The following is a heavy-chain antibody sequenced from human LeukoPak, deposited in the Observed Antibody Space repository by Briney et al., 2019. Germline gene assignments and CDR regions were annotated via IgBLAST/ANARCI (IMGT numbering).Heavy chain of an antibody. D-gene: IGHD6-13*01. Sequence: PSETLSLTCAVYGGSFSGYYWSWIRQPPGRGLEWIGEIDHSGRTNSNASLKSRVTISVDMSKNQFSLRLSSVTAADTAVYYCARKSIAVAGRKPYDYWDQGSLVTVSS. J-gene: IGHJ4*02. V-gene: IGHV4-34*01. CDR1: GGSFSGYY. CDR3: ARKSIAVAGRKPYDY. CDR2: IDHSGRT.